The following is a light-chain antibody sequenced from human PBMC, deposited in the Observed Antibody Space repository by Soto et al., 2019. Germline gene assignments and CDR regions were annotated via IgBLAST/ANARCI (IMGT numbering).Light chain of an antibody. CDR1: ETVSSSY. V-gene: IGKV3-20*01. J-gene: IGKJ1*01. CDR2: GAS. CDR3: QQYGSSRT. Sequence: DIVLTQSPGTLSLSPVDGATLSCRASETVSSSYLAWYQQKPGQAPRLLIYGASSRATGIPDRFSGSGSGTHFTLTISRLEPEDFAVYYCQQYGSSRTFGQGTKVDIK.